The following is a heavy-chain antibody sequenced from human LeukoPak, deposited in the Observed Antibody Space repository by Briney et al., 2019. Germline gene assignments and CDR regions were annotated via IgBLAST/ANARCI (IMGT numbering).Heavy chain of an antibody. J-gene: IGHJ5*02. V-gene: IGHV1-2*02. CDR2: INPNSGGT. D-gene: IGHD3-3*01. Sequence: ASVKVSCKASGYTFTGYYMHWVRQAPGQGLEWMGWINPNSGGTNYAQKFQGRVTMTRDTSISTAYMELSRLRSDDTAVYYSARPNYDFWSGYPNWFDPWGQGTLVTVSS. CDR1: GYTFTGYY. CDR3: ARPNYDFWSGYPNWFDP.